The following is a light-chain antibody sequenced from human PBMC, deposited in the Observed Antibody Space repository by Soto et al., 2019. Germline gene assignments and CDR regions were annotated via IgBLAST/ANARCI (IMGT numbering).Light chain of an antibody. Sequence: DIVMTQSPDSLAVSLVERATINCKSSQSLLDTSNNKNYVAWYQQKPGQPPKLLIYWASARQSGVPDRFSGGGSGTDFILTISNLQAEDVEVYYCHQYDSARYTFGQGIKLEI. J-gene: IGKJ2*01. CDR1: QSLLDTSNNKNY. CDR3: HQYDSARYT. CDR2: WAS. V-gene: IGKV4-1*01.